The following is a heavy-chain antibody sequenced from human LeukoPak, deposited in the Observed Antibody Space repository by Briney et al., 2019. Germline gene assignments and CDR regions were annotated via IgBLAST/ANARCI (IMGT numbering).Heavy chain of an antibody. Sequence: SETLSLTCTVSGGSISSYYWSWIRQPPGKGLEWIGYIYYSGSTNYNSSLESRVTISVDTSKNQFSLKLSSVTAADTAVYYCAREYSSGWSGAGYWGQGTLVTVSS. D-gene: IGHD6-19*01. J-gene: IGHJ4*02. CDR2: IYYSGST. V-gene: IGHV4-59*01. CDR3: AREYSSGWSGAGY. CDR1: GGSISSYY.